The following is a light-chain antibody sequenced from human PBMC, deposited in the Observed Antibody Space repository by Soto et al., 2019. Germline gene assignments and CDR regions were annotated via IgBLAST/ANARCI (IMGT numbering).Light chain of an antibody. CDR3: NSQTSSGIRV. J-gene: IGLJ1*01. Sequence: QSVLTQPASVSGSPGQSITISCTVTSSDVGGSNHVSWYQHHPGKAPKLIIYEVSYRPSGVSNRFSGSKSGYTASLTISGLQAEDEADYYCNSQTSSGIRVFGTGTKVTVL. V-gene: IGLV2-14*01. CDR1: SSDVGGSNH. CDR2: EVS.